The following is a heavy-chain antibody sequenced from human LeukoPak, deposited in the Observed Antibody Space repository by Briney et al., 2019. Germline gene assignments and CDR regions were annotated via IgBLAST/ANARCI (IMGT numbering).Heavy chain of an antibody. CDR2: IWYDGTEK. Sequence: GGSLRLSCAASGFIFSSYSMHWVRQAPGKGLEWVAIIWYDGTEKYYADFVKGRFTISRDNSKNTLYLQMHSLRADDTAVYYCVRASGGSTSSFLDYWGQGTLVTVSS. CDR1: GFIFSSYS. J-gene: IGHJ4*02. D-gene: IGHD2-2*01. CDR3: VRASGGSTSSFLDY. V-gene: IGHV3-33*08.